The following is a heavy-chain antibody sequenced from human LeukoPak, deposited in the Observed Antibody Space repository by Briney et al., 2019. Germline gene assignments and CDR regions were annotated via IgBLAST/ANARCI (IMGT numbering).Heavy chain of an antibody. Sequence: SETLSLTCAVYGGSFSGYYWSWIRQPPGKGLEWIGEINHSGSTNYNPSLKSRVTISVDTSKNQFSLKLSSVTAADTAAYYCARHPRVWFGESYMDVWGKGTTVTISS. V-gene: IGHV4-34*01. J-gene: IGHJ6*03. CDR3: ARHPRVWFGESYMDV. D-gene: IGHD3-10*01. CDR2: INHSGST. CDR1: GGSFSGYY.